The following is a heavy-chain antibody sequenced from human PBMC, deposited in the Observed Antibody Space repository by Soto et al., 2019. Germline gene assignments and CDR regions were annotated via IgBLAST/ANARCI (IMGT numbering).Heavy chain of an antibody. CDR2: ISWNSDYI. D-gene: IGHD3-9*01. CDR3: ARDADILTGSDAFDI. CDR1: GFTFDDYS. Sequence: GGSLRLSCAASGFTFDDYSMHWVRQAPGKGLEWVAGISWNSDYIGYADSVKGRFTISRDNAKNSLYLQMNSLRAEDTAVYYCARDADILTGSDAFDIWGQGTMVTVS. V-gene: IGHV3-9*01. J-gene: IGHJ3*02.